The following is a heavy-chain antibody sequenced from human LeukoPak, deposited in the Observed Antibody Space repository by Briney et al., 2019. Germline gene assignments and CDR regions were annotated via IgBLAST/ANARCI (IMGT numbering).Heavy chain of an antibody. CDR1: GFTFSSYS. CDR2: ISSSSSYI. Sequence: KTGGSLRLSCAASGFTFSSYSMNWVRQAPGKGLEWASSISSSSSYIYYADSVKGRFTISRDNAKNSLYLQMNSLRAEDTAVYYCASHRDYGDPFDYWGQGTLVTVSS. J-gene: IGHJ4*02. CDR3: ASHRDYGDPFDY. D-gene: IGHD4-17*01. V-gene: IGHV3-21*01.